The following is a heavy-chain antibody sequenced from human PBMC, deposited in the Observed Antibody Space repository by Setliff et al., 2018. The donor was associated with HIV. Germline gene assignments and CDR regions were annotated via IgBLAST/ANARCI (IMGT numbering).Heavy chain of an antibody. CDR3: ARHPDSGFYYSPLLNNWYFDL. Sequence: SETLSLTCIVSGASVSTYSWSWIRQSPGKGLECIGYISTSGSTNYNPSLKSRVTISLDTSKNQFSLKLTSVTAADTAVYYCARHPDSGFYYSPLLNNWYFDLWGPGTPVTVSS. CDR1: GASVSTYS. D-gene: IGHD3-22*01. V-gene: IGHV4-4*09. J-gene: IGHJ2*01. CDR2: ISTSGST.